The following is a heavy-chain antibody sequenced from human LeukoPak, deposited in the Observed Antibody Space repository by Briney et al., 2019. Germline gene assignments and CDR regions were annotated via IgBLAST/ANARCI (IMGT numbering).Heavy chain of an antibody. CDR3: AKVSSVLLWFGEPDRFMDV. CDR1: GFTFTTYA. CDR2: ISGSGGST. D-gene: IGHD3-10*01. Sequence: GGSLRLSCAASGFTFTTYAMSWVRQAPGKGLEWVSAISGSGGSTYYADSVKGRFTISRDNSKNTLYLQMNSLRAEGTAVYYCAKVSSVLLWFGEPDRFMDVWGKGTTVTVSS. J-gene: IGHJ6*03. V-gene: IGHV3-23*01.